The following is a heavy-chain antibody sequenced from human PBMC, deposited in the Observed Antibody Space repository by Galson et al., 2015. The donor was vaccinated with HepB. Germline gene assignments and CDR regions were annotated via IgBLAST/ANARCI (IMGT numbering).Heavy chain of an antibody. CDR3: ARSLSFVVVPAAFDY. V-gene: IGHV4-34*01. CDR1: GGSFSGYY. D-gene: IGHD2-2*01. Sequence: SETLSLTCAVYGGSFSGYYWSWIRQPPGKGLEWIGEINHSGSTNYNPSLKSRVTISVDTSKNQFSLKLSSVTAADTAVYYCARSLSFVVVPAAFDYWGQGTLVTVSS. CDR2: INHSGST. J-gene: IGHJ4*02.